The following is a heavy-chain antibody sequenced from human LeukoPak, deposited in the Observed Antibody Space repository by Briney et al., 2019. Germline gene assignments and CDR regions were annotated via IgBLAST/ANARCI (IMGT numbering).Heavy chain of an antibody. CDR2: INPGGGST. Sequence: GASVTVSCKASGYTFTSYYMHWVRQAPGQGLEWMGIINPGGGSTSYAQKFRGRVTMTRDTSTSTVYMELSSLRSEDTAVYYCARGYCSGGSCFDYWGQGTLVTVSS. V-gene: IGHV1-46*01. CDR1: GYTFTSYY. J-gene: IGHJ4*02. D-gene: IGHD2-15*01. CDR3: ARGYCSGGSCFDY.